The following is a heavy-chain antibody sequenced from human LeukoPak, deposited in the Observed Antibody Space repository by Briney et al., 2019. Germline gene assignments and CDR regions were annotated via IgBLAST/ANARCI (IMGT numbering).Heavy chain of an antibody. CDR1: GYTFTGYY. D-gene: IGHD4-23*01. V-gene: IGHV1-2*02. Sequence: GASVKVSCKASGYTFTGYYMHWVRQAPGQGLEWMGWINPNSGGTNYAQKFQGRVTMTRDTSISTAYMELSRLRSDDTAVYYCARDVRANHGGNYGILDPWGQGTLVTVSS. J-gene: IGHJ5*02. CDR2: INPNSGGT. CDR3: ARDVRANHGGNYGILDP.